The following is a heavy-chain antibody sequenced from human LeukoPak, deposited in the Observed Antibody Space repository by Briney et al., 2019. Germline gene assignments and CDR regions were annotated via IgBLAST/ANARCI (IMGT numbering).Heavy chain of an antibody. V-gene: IGHV4-34*01. CDR2: INHSGST. CDR1: GGSFSGYY. D-gene: IGHD3-3*01. CDR3: ARLRFLEWLLYSRGGNFDY. Sequence: SETLSLTCAAYGGSFSGYYWSWIRQPPGKGLEWIGEINHSGSTNYNPSLKSRVTISVDTSKNQFSLKLSSVTAADTAVYYCARLRFLEWLLYSRGGNFDYWGQGTLVTVSS. J-gene: IGHJ4*02.